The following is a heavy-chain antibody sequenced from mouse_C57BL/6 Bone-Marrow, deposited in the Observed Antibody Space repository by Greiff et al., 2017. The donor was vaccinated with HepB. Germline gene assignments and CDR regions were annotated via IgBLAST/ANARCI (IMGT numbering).Heavy chain of an antibody. V-gene: IGHV5-6*01. J-gene: IGHJ3*01. CDR3: ARRPLLFRTWFAY. CDR1: GFTFSSYG. Sequence: EVHLVESGGDLVKPGGSLKLSCAASGFTFSSYGMSWVRQTPDKRLEWVATISSGGSYTYYPDSVKGRFTISRDNAKNTLYLQMSSLKSEDTAMYYCARRPLLFRTWFAYWGQGTLVTVSA. CDR2: ISSGGSYT. D-gene: IGHD2-1*01.